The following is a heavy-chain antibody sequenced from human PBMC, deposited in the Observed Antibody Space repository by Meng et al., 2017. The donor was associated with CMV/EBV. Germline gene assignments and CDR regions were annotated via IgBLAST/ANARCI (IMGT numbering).Heavy chain of an antibody. CDR2: ISFGGKNI. CDR1: FNFSEFY. Sequence: FNFSEFYMRWIRQAPGKGLEWVAYISFGGKNINYADSVKGRFTVSRNNAENSLSLQMSSLRVEDSAVYYCARGAGYLVGPSKAWLDPWGQGTLVTVSS. V-gene: IGHV3-11*01. D-gene: IGHD3-9*01. J-gene: IGHJ5*02. CDR3: ARGAGYLVGPSKAWLDP.